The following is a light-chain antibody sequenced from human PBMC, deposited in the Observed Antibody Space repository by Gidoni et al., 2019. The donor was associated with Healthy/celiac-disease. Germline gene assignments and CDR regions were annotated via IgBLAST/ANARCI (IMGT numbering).Light chain of an antibody. Sequence: DIQMTQPPSSLSASVGDRVTITCRASQSISSYLNWYQQKPGKAPKLLIYAASSLQRGVPSRFSGSGSGTDFTLTISSLQPEDFATYYCQQSYSTPPYTFGQXTKLEIK. J-gene: IGKJ2*01. CDR2: AAS. V-gene: IGKV1-39*01. CDR3: QQSYSTPPYT. CDR1: QSISSY.